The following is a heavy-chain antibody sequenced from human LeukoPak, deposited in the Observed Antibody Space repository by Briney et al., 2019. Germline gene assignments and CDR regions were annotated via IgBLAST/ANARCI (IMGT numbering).Heavy chain of an antibody. CDR3: ARRKKWLRFDAFDI. J-gene: IGHJ3*02. V-gene: IGHV3-11*01. D-gene: IGHD5-12*01. CDR1: GFTLSDYY. CDR2: ISSSGSTI. Sequence: GGSLRLSCAASGFTLSDYYMSWIRQAPGKGLEWVSYISSSGSTIYYADSVKGRFTISRDNAKNSLYLQMNSLRAEDTAVYYCARRKKWLRFDAFDIWGQGTMVTVSS.